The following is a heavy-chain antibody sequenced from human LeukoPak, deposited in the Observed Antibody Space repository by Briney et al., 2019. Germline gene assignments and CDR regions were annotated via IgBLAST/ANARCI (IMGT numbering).Heavy chain of an antibody. CDR1: GFTFSSYA. Sequence: GGSLRLSCAASGFTFSSYAMSWVRQAPGKGLEWVSAISGSGGSTYCADSVKGRFTISRDNSKNTLYLQMNSLRAEDTAVYYCAKDPYYYDSSGYYYYWGQGTLVTVSS. CDR3: AKDPYYYDSSGYYYY. D-gene: IGHD3-22*01. J-gene: IGHJ4*02. V-gene: IGHV3-23*01. CDR2: ISGSGGST.